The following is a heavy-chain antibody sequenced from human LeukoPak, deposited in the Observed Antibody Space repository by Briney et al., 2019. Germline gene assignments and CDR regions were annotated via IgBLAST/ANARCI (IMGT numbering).Heavy chain of an antibody. J-gene: IGHJ3*02. Sequence: SETLSLTCTVSGGSISSYYWSWIRQPAGKGLEWIGRIYTSGSTNYNPSLKSRVTMSVDTSKNQFSLKLSSVTAADTAVYYCARALLHYDFWSGYSDGLDAFDIWGQGTMVTVSS. CDR2: IYTSGST. CDR3: ARALLHYDFWSGYSDGLDAFDI. CDR1: GGSISSYY. D-gene: IGHD3-3*01. V-gene: IGHV4-4*07.